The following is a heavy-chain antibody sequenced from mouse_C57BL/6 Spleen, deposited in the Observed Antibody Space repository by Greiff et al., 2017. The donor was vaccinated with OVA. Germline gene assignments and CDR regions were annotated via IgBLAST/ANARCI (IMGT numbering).Heavy chain of an antibody. CDR1: GYTFTDYY. CDR2: INPNNGGT. D-gene: IGHD2-4*01. Sequence: VQLQQSGPELVKPGASVKISCKASGYTFTDYYMNWVKQSHGKSLEWIGDINPNNGGTSYNQKFKGKATLTVDKSSSTAYMELRSLTSEDSAVYYCARGGYDYDDAMDYWGQGTSVTVSS. V-gene: IGHV1-26*01. J-gene: IGHJ4*01. CDR3: ARGGYDYDDAMDY.